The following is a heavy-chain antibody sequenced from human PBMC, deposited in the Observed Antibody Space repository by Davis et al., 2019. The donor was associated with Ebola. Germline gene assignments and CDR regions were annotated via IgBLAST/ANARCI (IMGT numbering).Heavy chain of an antibody. D-gene: IGHD3-10*01. CDR3: ARASRIGGYFDY. CDR1: GYTFTSYG. V-gene: IGHV1-18*01. CDR2: ISAYNGNT. Sequence: ASVKVSCKASGYTFTSYGISWVRQAPGQGLEWMGWISAYNGNTNYAQKLQGRVTMTTDTSTSTAYMELRSLRSEDTAVYYCARASRIGGYFDYWGQGTLVTVSS. J-gene: IGHJ4*02.